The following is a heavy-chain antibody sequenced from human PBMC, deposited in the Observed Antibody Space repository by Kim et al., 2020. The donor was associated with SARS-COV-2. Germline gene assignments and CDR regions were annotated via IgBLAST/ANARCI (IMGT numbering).Heavy chain of an antibody. CDR2: IYSGGRT. V-gene: IGHV3-66*01. CDR3: ASRPNTGEYYFDY. CDR1: GFTVSSNY. J-gene: IGHJ4*02. Sequence: GGSLRLSCAASGFTVSSNYMSWVRQAPGKGLEWLSVIYSGGRTYYAASVKGRFTISRDNSKNTLYLQMNSLLAEDTAVYYCASRPNTGEYYFDYWCQGTL. D-gene: IGHD3-16*01.